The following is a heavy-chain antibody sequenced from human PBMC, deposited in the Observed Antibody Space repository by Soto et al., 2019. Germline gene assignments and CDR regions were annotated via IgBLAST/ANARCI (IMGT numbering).Heavy chain of an antibody. Sequence: QVQLVQSGAEVKKPGASVKVSCKASGYTFTSYDINWVRQATGQGLEWMGWMNPHSGYTGYAQKFKGRVTLTRNTSLRTAYLELSSLRSEATAVYYRARDRSAAGTGGFDPWGQGTLVTVSS. D-gene: IGHD6-13*01. CDR3: ARDRSAAGTGGFDP. CDR2: MNPHSGYT. CDR1: GYTFTSYD. J-gene: IGHJ5*02. V-gene: IGHV1-8*01.